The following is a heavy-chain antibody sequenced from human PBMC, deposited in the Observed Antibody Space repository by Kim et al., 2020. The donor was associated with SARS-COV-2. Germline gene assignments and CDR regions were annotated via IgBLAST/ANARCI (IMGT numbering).Heavy chain of an antibody. J-gene: IGHJ6*02. V-gene: IGHV4-39*01. D-gene: IGHD4-17*01. CDR2: IYYSGST. CDR3: ARHATIFYGDYVYYYYGMDV. CDR1: GGSISSSSYY. Sequence: SETLSLTCTVSGGSISSSSYYWGWIRQPPGKGLEWIGSIYYSGSTYYNPSLKSRVTISVDTSKNQFSLKLSPVTAADTAVYYCARHATIFYGDYVYYYYGMDVWGQGTTVTVSS.